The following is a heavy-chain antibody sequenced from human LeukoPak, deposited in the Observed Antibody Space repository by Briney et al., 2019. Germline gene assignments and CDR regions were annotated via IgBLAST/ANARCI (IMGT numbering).Heavy chain of an antibody. CDR3: ARGKYYYDSTGYYPGGDY. CDR2: IKQDGSEK. V-gene: IGHV3-7*01. J-gene: IGHJ4*02. CDR1: GFTFSSYW. Sequence: GGSLRLSCAASGFTFSSYWMSWVRQAPGKGLEWVANIKQDGSEKYYVDSMKGRFTISRDNAKNSLYLQMNSLRAEDTAVHYCARGKYYYDSTGYYPGGDYWGQGTLVTVSS. D-gene: IGHD3-22*01.